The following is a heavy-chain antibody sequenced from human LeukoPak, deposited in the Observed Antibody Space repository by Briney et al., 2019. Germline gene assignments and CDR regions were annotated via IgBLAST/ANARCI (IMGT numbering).Heavy chain of an antibody. CDR2: IYSSGDT. Sequence: SETLSLTCTVSGGSISSYYWSWIRQSAGKGLEWIGRIYSSGDTNYNPSLKGRVTMSVDTSKNQFSLKLTSVTAADTAVYYCARDRSGWYGSDKWGQGTLVTVSS. V-gene: IGHV4-4*07. D-gene: IGHD6-19*01. CDR3: ARDRSGWYGSDK. J-gene: IGHJ4*02. CDR1: GGSISSYY.